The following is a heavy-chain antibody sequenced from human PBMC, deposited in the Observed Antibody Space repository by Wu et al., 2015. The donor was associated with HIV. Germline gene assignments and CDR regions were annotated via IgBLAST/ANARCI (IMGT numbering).Heavy chain of an antibody. Sequence: VNLLQSGSEVKKPGASVNVSCKASGYNFSDYGISWVRQAPGQGLEWMGWINANSGGTKYAQRFQGRVTMTRDTSISTAYMELSRLRSDDTAVYYCARGFGYGSGSYYQAHYYYYGMDVWGQG. J-gene: IGHJ6*02. CDR3: ARGFGYGSGSYYQAHYYYYGMDV. CDR2: INANSGGT. D-gene: IGHD3-10*01. V-gene: IGHV1-2*02. CDR1: GYNFSDYG.